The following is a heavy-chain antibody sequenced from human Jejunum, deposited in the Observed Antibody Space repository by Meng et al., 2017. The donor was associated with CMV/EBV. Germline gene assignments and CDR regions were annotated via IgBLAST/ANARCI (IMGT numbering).Heavy chain of an antibody. Sequence: VRQAPGKGLEWVGFIRSKAYGGTTEYAASVKGRFTISRDDSKSTAYLQMNSLRDEDTALYYCARAGFEGAAVTVSGVDWASFGMDVWGQGTTVTVSS. J-gene: IGHJ6*02. D-gene: IGHD3-3*01. V-gene: IGHV3-49*02. CDR3: ARAGFEGAAVTVSGVDWASFGMDV. CDR2: IRSKAYGGTT.